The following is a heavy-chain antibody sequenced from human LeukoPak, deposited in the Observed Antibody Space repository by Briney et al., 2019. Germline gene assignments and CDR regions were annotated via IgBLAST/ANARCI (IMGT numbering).Heavy chain of an antibody. Sequence: SETLSLTCAVYGGSFSGYYWSWIRQPPGKGLEWIGEINHSGSTNYNPSLKSRVTISVDTSKNQFSLKLSSVTAGDTAVYYCARAIVGATGMGYYYGMDVWGQGTTVTVS. CDR3: ARAIVGATGMGYYYGMDV. J-gene: IGHJ6*02. CDR1: GGSFSGYY. V-gene: IGHV4-34*01. D-gene: IGHD1-26*01. CDR2: INHSGST.